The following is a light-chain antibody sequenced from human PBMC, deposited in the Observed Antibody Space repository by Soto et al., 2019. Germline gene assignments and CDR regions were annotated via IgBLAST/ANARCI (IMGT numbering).Light chain of an antibody. CDR1: SGSIASNY. Sequence: NFMLTQPHSVSESPGKTVTISCTRSSGSIASNYVQWYQQRPGSAPTTVIYEHNQRPSGVPDRFSGSTDGSSNSASLTISGLQNEDEAYYYCQSYDSNTVIFGGGTKLTVL. CDR2: EHN. CDR3: QSYDSNTVI. V-gene: IGLV6-57*04. J-gene: IGLJ2*01.